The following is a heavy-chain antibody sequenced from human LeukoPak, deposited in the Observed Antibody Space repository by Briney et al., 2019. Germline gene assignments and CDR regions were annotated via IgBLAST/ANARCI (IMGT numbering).Heavy chain of an antibody. CDR2: ISSSSSTI. D-gene: IGHD3-10*01. J-gene: IGHJ4*02. CDR1: GFTFSTYS. V-gene: IGHV3-48*04. CDR3: ARGWLGVDY. Sequence: GGSLRLSCTASGFTFSTYSMNWVRQAPGKGLEWVSYISSSSSTIYYADSVKGRFTISRDNAKNTLYLQMNSLRAEDTAVYYCARGWLGVDYWGQGTLVTVSS.